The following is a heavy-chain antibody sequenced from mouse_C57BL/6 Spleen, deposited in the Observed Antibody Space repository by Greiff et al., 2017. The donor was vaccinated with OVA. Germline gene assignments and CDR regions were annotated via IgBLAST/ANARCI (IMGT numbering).Heavy chain of an antibody. Sequence: EVKLMESGPGLVKPSQSLSLTCSVTGYSITSGYYWNWIRQFPGNKLEWMGYISYDGSNNYNPSLKNRISITRDTSKNQFFLKLNSVTTEDTATYYCARDWGYWYFDVWGTGTTVTVSS. CDR1: GYSITSGYY. CDR3: ARDWGYWYFDV. V-gene: IGHV3-6*01. CDR2: ISYDGSN. J-gene: IGHJ1*03.